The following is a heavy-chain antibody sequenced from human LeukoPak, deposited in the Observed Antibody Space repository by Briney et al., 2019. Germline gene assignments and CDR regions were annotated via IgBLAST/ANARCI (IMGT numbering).Heavy chain of an antibody. CDR3: ARRLSVAADLDS. V-gene: IGHV1-2*02. CDR2: IYPSTGDT. J-gene: IGHJ4*02. Sequence: ASVKVSGKTSGYSFTGYYMYWVRQAPGQGLERMGWIYPSTGDTNYAQKFQGRVTMTRETSITTVYMELRRLRSDDTAVYYCARRLSVAADLDSWGQGTLVTVSS. D-gene: IGHD2/OR15-2a*01. CDR1: GYSFTGYY.